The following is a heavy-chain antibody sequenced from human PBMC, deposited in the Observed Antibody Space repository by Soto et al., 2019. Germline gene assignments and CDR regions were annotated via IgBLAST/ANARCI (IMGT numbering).Heavy chain of an antibody. CDR2: IYWDDDK. Sequence: QITLNESGPTQVKPRQTLTLTCTFSGFSLTTSGVGVGWIRQSPGKAPEWLGLIYWDDDKRDSPSLKSRLTITKDASKNQVVLTMADLGPADTATYYCAHRVLRTVFGLVTTTAIYFDFWGQGTPVAVSS. J-gene: IGHJ4*02. V-gene: IGHV2-5*02. CDR1: GFSLTTSGVG. D-gene: IGHD3-3*01. CDR3: AHRVLRTVFGLVTTTAIYFDF.